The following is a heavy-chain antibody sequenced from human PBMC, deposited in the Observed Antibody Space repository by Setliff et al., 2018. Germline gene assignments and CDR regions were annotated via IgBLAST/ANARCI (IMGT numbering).Heavy chain of an antibody. Sequence: GGSLRLSCAASGFAFSTYGIHWVRHTPGKGLEWVANIRYDGSKKDYADYVRGRFTISRDDSKNTVSLQMNSLRAEDTAVYYCAKEIQPRRGPVYDSSGLAFDYWGQGTLVTVS. J-gene: IGHJ4*01. D-gene: IGHD3-22*01. CDR1: GFAFSTYG. V-gene: IGHV3-30*02. CDR2: IRYDGSKK. CDR3: AKEIQPRRGPVYDSSGLAFDY.